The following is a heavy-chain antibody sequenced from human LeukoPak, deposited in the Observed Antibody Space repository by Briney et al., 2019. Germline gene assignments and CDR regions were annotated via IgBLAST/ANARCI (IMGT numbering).Heavy chain of an antibody. CDR1: GYTFTSYG. CDR2: ISAYNGNT. Sequence: GASVKVSCKASGYTFTSYGISWMRQAPGQGLEWMGWISAYNGNTNYAQKLQGRVTMTTDTSTSTAYMELRSLRSDDTAVYYCARGEEPLLWFGELSLPFAFDIWGQGTMVTVSS. CDR3: ARGEEPLLWFGELSLPFAFDI. D-gene: IGHD3-10*01. V-gene: IGHV1-18*01. J-gene: IGHJ3*02.